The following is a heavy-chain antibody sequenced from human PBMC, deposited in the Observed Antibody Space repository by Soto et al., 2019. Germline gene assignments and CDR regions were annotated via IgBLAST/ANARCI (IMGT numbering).Heavy chain of an antibody. CDR3: ARVPSEYSSSLNWFDP. Sequence: PSETLSLTCTVSGGSISSGDYYWSWIRQPPGKGLEWIGYIYYSGSTYYNPSLKSRVTISVDTSKNQFSLKLSSVTAADTAVYYCARVPSEYSSSLNWFDPWGQGTLVTVSS. V-gene: IGHV4-30-4*01. D-gene: IGHD6-13*01. J-gene: IGHJ5*02. CDR2: IYYSGST. CDR1: GGSISSGDYY.